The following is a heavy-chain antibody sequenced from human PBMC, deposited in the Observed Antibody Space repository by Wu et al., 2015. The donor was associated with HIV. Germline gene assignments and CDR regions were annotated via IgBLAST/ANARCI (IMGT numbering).Heavy chain of an antibody. D-gene: IGHD3-22*01. CDR2: INHSGST. CDR1: GGSFSGYY. Sequence: QVQLQQWGAGLLKPSETLSLTCAVYGGSFSGYYWSWIRQPPGKGLEWIGEINHSGSTNYNPSLKSRVTISVDTSKNQFSLKLSSVTAADTAVYYCARVGHYYDSSGYYADYWGQGTLVTVSS. J-gene: IGHJ4*02. CDR3: ARVGHYYDSSGYYADY. V-gene: IGHV4-34*01.